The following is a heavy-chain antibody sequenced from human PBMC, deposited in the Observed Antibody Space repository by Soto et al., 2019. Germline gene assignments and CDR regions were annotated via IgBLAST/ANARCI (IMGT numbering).Heavy chain of an antibody. CDR2: INSIGSTI. V-gene: IGHV3-11*01. CDR1: GFTFSDYT. D-gene: IGHD3-22*01. CDR3: ARARRTESHYDSSGYTAEYFQY. J-gene: IGHJ1*01. Sequence: GGSLRLSCTASGFTFSDYTMSWIRQAPGKGLEWIAYINSIGSTIYYADSVKGRFTVSRDNAKNSLYLQMNNLRAEDTAVYYCARARRTESHYDSSGYTAEYFQYWGQGTLVTVSS.